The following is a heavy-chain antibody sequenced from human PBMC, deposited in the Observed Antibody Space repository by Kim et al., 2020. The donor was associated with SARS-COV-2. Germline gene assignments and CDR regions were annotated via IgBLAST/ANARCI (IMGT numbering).Heavy chain of an antibody. Sequence: NPSLKSRVTISVDTSKNQFSLKLSSVTAADTAVYYCARQAGSGYGLGFDYWGQGTLVTVSS. D-gene: IGHD5-12*01. CDR3: ARQAGSGYGLGFDY. J-gene: IGHJ4*02. V-gene: IGHV4-39*01.